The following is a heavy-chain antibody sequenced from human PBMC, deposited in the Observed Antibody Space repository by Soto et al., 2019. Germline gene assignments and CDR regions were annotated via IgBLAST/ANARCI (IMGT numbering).Heavy chain of an antibody. CDR3: AKNGLVAPPGVHV. J-gene: IGHJ6*02. D-gene: IGHD2-8*01. V-gene: IGHV3-23*01. CDR1: GFTFNNYA. Sequence: EVQLLESGGDLVQPGGSLRLSCAASGFTFNNYAMSWVRQAPGKGLECVSTITSSGYVPHYADSVKGRFTISRDNSKKPLYLKMTRRRAEDRPVYYWAKNGLVAPPGVHVWGRGPTV. CDR2: ITSSGYVP.